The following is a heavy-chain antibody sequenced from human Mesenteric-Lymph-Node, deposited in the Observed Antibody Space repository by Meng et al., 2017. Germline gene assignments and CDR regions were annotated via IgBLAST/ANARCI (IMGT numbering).Heavy chain of an antibody. D-gene: IGHD6-13*01. V-gene: IGHV4-39*01. CDR2: INYSGST. Sequence: PHSQESGPRLVKPSETLSLTCTVSGASFSTSRHYWGWIRQPPGKGLEWVGSINYSGSTYYNPSLKSRVTISADTSKNQFSLKLSSVTAADTAVYYCHHTYSSSWYADYWGQGTLVTVSS. CDR1: GASFSTSRHY. J-gene: IGHJ4*02. CDR3: HHTYSSSWYADY.